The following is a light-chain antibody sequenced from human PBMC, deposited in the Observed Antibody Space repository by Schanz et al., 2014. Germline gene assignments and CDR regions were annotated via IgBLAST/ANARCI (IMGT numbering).Light chain of an antibody. CDR1: QSLLDSDGDTY. Sequence: DVVMTQSPLSLPVTLGQSASISCRASQSLLDSDGDTYLTWFQQRPGQSPRRLIYKVSNRDSGVPDRFSGSGSGSDFTLKISRVEAEDVGVYYCMQGTHWRSFGQGTKVELK. CDR3: MQGTHWRS. V-gene: IGKV2-30*01. J-gene: IGKJ1*01. CDR2: KVS.